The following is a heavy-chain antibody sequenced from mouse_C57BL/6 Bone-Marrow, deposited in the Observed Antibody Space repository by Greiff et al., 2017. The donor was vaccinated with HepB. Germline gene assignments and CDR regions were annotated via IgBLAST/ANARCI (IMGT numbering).Heavy chain of an antibody. J-gene: IGHJ2*01. CDR1: GYTFTSYW. V-gene: IGHV1-59*01. CDR2: IDPSDSYT. Sequence: QVQLQQPGAELVRPGTSVKLSCKASGYTFTSYWMHWVKQRPGQGLEWIGVIDPSDSYTNYNQKFKGKATLTVDTSSSTAYMQLSSLTSEDSAVYYCARWDYYGSSQGYWGQGTTLTVSS. CDR3: ARWDYYGSSQGY. D-gene: IGHD1-1*01.